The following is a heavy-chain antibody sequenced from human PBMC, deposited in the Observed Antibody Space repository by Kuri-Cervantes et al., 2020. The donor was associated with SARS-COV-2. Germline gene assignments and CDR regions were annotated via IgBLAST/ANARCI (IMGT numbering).Heavy chain of an antibody. D-gene: IGHD1-26*01. Sequence: GGSLRLSCAASGFIFNRFAIQWVRQAPGKGLEWVAVVSYDGSSKYCADSVKGRFTISRDNSKNTLYLQMNSLRAEDTAVYYCARLEATNYFDYWGQGTLVTVSS. CDR1: GFIFNRFA. V-gene: IGHV3-30-3*01. CDR2: VSYDGSSK. CDR3: ARLEATNYFDY. J-gene: IGHJ4*02.